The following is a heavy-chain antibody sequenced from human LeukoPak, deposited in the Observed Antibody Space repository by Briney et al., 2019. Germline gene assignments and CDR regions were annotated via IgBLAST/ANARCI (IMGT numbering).Heavy chain of an antibody. Sequence: PSETLSLTCTVSGGSISSGGYYWNWIRQPPGKGLEWIGYIYHSGSTYYNPSLKSRVTISVDRSKNQFSLKLSSVTAADTAVYYCASGDYCSTTSCPELDAFDIWGQGTMVTVSS. J-gene: IGHJ3*02. CDR3: ASGDYCSTTSCPELDAFDI. D-gene: IGHD2-2*01. CDR2: IYHSGST. CDR1: GGSISSGGYY. V-gene: IGHV4-30-2*01.